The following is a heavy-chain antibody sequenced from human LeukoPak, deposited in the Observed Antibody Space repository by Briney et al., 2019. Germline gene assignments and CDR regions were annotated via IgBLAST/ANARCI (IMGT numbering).Heavy chain of an antibody. D-gene: IGHD3-9*01. Sequence: GGSLRLSCAASGFTFSSYAMSWVRQAPGKGLEWVSAISGSGGSTYYADSVKGQFTISRDNSKNTLYLQMNSLRAEDTAVYYCAKDLVLRYFDWLFNSFDYWGQGTLVTVSS. J-gene: IGHJ4*02. CDR3: AKDLVLRYFDWLFNSFDY. CDR2: ISGSGGST. CDR1: GFTFSSYA. V-gene: IGHV3-23*01.